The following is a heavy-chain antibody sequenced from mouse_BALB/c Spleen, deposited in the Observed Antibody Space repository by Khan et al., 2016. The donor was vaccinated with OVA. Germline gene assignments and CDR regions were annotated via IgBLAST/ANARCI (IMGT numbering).Heavy chain of an antibody. CDR3: AGFGSSYYAIGY. D-gene: IGHD3-1*01. J-gene: IGHJ4*01. Sequence: VQLQESGPGLVAPSQSLSITCTVSGFSLTSYGVSWVRQPPGKGLEWLGVIWGDGSTNYHSGLISRLSISKDNSKSQAFLILNSLQTDDTATYYCAGFGSSYYAIGYWGQGTSVTVSS. CDR2: IWGDGST. V-gene: IGHV2-3*01. CDR1: GFSLTSYG.